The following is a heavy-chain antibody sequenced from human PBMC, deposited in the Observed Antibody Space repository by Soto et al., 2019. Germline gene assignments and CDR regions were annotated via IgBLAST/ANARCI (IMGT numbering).Heavy chain of an antibody. J-gene: IGHJ6*02. CDR3: ARDLLNCSGGSCYYYGMDV. Sequence: LCGGSISSSNWWSWVRQPPGKGLEWIGEIYHSGSTNYNPSLKSRVTISVDKSKNQFSLKLSSVTAADTAVYYCARDLLNCSGGSCYYYGMDVWGQGTTVTVSS. CDR2: IYHSGST. CDR1: GGSISSSNW. V-gene: IGHV4-4*02. D-gene: IGHD2-15*01.